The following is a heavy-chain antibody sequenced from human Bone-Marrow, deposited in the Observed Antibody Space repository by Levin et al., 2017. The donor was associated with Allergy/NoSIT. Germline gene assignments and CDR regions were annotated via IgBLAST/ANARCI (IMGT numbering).Heavy chain of an antibody. CDR3: TTEVWARSIRDDY. J-gene: IGHJ4*02. D-gene: IGHD2-21*01. CDR1: GFSFTKVW. V-gene: IGHV3-15*01. CDR2: IKSETDGGTI. Sequence: PGGSLRLSCAASGFSFTKVWMTWVRQAPGKGLEWVGRIKSETDGGTIDYAAPVKGRLTISRDDSRSTLYLQMNSLKTEDTAVYYCTTEVWARSIRDDYWGQGTLVTVSS.